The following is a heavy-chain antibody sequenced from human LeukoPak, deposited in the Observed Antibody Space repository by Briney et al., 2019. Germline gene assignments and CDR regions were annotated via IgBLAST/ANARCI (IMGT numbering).Heavy chain of an antibody. CDR3: ARGRHGNGMDV. D-gene: IGHD5-24*01. V-gene: IGHV6-1*01. Sequence: SQTLSLTFAISGDSVSSNSVTWNWIRQSPSRGLEWLGRTYYRSKWYNDYAVSVKSRITINPDTSKNQFSLQLNSVTPEDTAVYYCARGRHGNGMDVWGQGTTVTVSS. CDR2: TYYRSKWYN. CDR1: GDSVSSNSVT. J-gene: IGHJ6*02.